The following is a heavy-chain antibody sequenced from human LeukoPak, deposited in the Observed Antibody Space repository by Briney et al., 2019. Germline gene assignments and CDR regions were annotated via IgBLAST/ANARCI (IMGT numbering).Heavy chain of an antibody. CDR3: ARESRIDYYDSSGYFDY. CDR2: IIPIFGTA. V-gene: IGHV1-69*13. J-gene: IGHJ4*02. CDR1: GGTFSSYA. D-gene: IGHD3-22*01. Sequence: SVKVSCKASGGTFSSYAISWVRQAPGQGLEWMGGIIPIFGTANYAQKFQGRVTITADESTSTAYMELSSLRSEDTAVYYCARESRIDYYDSSGYFDYWGQGTLVTVSS.